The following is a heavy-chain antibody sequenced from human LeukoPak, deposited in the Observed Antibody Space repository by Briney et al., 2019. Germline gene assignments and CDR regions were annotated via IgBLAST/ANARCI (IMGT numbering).Heavy chain of an antibody. D-gene: IGHD2-15*01. J-gene: IGHJ4*02. CDR2: IVVGSGNT. CDR1: GFTFTSSA. CDR3: ARVKERKLGYCSGGSCYTNKYYFDY. Sequence: GASVKVSCKASGFTFTSSAMQWVRQARGQRLEWIGWIVVGSGNTNYAQKFQERVTITRDMSISTAYMELSSLRSEDTAVYYCARVKERKLGYCSGGSCYTNKYYFDYWGQGTLVTVSS. V-gene: IGHV1-58*02.